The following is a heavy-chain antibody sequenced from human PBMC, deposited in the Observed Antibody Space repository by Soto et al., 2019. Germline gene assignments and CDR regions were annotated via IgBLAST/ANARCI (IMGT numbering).Heavy chain of an antibody. D-gene: IGHD1-7*01. Sequence: QVELQESGPGLVQPSGTLSLTCAVSGDSISGTNWWSWVRQPPGKGLQWIGEIFHSGSTNYNPSLKSRVTTSVDKSKNHVSLNLNSVTAADTAVYYCARYRAASGTYYFDYWGQGALVTVSS. CDR2: IFHSGST. J-gene: IGHJ4*02. V-gene: IGHV4-4*02. CDR1: GDSISGTNW. CDR3: ARYRAASGTYYFDY.